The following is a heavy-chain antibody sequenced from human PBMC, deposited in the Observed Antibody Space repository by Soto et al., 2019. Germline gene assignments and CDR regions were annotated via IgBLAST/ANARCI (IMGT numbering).Heavy chain of an antibody. CDR3: AHRPAVAGIYYYFDY. CDR1: GFSLSTSGVG. D-gene: IGHD6-19*01. J-gene: IGHJ4*02. CDR2: IYWDDDK. V-gene: IGHV2-5*02. Sequence: QITLKESGPPPVKPTQTLTLTCTFSGFSLSTSGVGVGWIRQPPGKALEWLALIYWDDDKRYSPSLKSRLTITKDTSKNQVVLTMTNMDPVDTATYYCAHRPAVAGIYYYFDYWGQGTLVTVSS.